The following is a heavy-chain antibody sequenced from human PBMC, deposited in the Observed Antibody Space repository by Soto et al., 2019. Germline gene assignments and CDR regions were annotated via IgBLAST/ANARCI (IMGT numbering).Heavy chain of an antibody. J-gene: IGHJ4*02. Sequence: GSLRLSCTASGFTFNTYNINWVRQAPGKGLEWAAYISSSSYTIKYAGSGEGRLSVSSDNGKKSLYLQMNSLRDEDTAVYFVARESSRSAGSYYDYWGQGTRGTFSS. D-gene: IGHD3-10*01. CDR3: ARESSRSAGSYYDY. CDR2: ISSSSYTI. CDR1: GFTFNTYN. V-gene: IGHV3-48*02.